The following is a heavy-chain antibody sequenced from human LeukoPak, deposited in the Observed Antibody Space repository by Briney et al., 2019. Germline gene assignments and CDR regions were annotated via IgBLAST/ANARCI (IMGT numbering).Heavy chain of an antibody. V-gene: IGHV4-39*07. CDR3: ARHPRADYYYMDV. CDR1: GGSLSSSSYY. CDR2: IYYSGST. D-gene: IGHD6-25*01. Sequence: SETLSLTCTVSGGSLSSSSYYWGWIRQPPGKGLEWIGTIYYSGSTYYNPSLKSRVTISVDTSKNQFSLKLSSVTAADTAVYYCARHPRADYYYMDVWGKGTTVTVSS. J-gene: IGHJ6*03.